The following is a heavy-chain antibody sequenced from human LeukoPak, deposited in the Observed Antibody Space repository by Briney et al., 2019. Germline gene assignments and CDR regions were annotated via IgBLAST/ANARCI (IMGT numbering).Heavy chain of an antibody. Sequence: GGSLRLSCVASGFTFSSNYMSWVRQAPGKWLEWVSVIYVGGSTYYADSVKGRFTVSRDISKNTVYLQMNSLGAEDTAMYYCARRFYSGTYKGAFDLWGQGTMVTVSS. CDR1: GFTFSSNY. D-gene: IGHD1-26*01. J-gene: IGHJ3*01. CDR3: ARRFYSGTYKGAFDL. CDR2: IYVGGST. V-gene: IGHV3-53*01.